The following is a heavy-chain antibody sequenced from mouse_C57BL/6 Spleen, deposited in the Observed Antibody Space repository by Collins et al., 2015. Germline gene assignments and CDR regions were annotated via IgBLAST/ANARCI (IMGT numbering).Heavy chain of an antibody. Sequence: QVQLQQPGAELVRPGTSVKLSCKASGYTFTSYWMHWVKQRPGQGLEWIGVIDPSDSYTNYNQKFKGKATLTVDTSSSTAYMQLSSLTSEDSAVYYCARSPGPAWFAYWGQGTLVTVSA. CDR2: IDPSDSYT. CDR1: GYTFTSYW. CDR3: ARSPGPAWFAY. D-gene: IGHD4-1*01. J-gene: IGHJ3*01. V-gene: IGHV1-59*01.